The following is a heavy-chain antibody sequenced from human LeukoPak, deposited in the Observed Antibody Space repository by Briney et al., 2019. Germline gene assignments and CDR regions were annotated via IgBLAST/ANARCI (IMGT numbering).Heavy chain of an antibody. D-gene: IGHD3-10*02. CDR1: GFTFSSYE. V-gene: IGHV3-48*03. CDR3: AELGITMIGGV. J-gene: IGHJ6*04. CDR2: ISSSGSTI. Sequence: RPGGSLRLSCAASGFTFSSYEMNWVRQAPGKGLEWVSYISSSGSTICYADSAKGRFTISRDNAKNSLYLQMNSLRAEDTAVYYCAELGITMIGGVWGKGTTVTISS.